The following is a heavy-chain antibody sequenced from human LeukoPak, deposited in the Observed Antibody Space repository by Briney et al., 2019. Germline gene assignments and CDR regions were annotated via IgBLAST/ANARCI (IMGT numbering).Heavy chain of an antibody. CDR1: GYTFTDYS. D-gene: IGHD5-24*01. CDR2: INPKSDVT. J-gene: IGHJ6*02. CDR3: ARKYLGKSDNCYFYFYGLDV. V-gene: IGHV1-2*02. Sequence: AAVKVSCKASGYTFTDYSIHWVRQAPGPGLEWIGSINPKSDVTNYAQKFRGRVTMTRDTSLSSGYMELTGLTSDDTAIYFCARKYLGKSDNCYFYFYGLDVWGQGTAVSVSS.